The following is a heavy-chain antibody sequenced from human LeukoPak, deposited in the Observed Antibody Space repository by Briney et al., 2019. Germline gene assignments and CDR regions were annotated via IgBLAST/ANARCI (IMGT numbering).Heavy chain of an antibody. Sequence: PGGSLRLSCAASGFTFSTYALHWVRQAPGKGLEWVAFISYDGYNKYYVDSVKGRFTVSRDNSKNTLFLQMNSLRPEDTAVYYCARDPGVSGWYESFDYWGQGTLVTVSS. CDR3: ARDPGVSGWYESFDY. V-gene: IGHV3-30-3*01. J-gene: IGHJ4*02. CDR2: ISYDGYNK. D-gene: IGHD6-19*01. CDR1: GFTFSTYA.